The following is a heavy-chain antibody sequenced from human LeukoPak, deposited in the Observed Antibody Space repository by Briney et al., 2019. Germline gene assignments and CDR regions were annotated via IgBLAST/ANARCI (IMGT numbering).Heavy chain of an antibody. CDR1: GFDFSTYS. CDR2: ISGSSTYK. CDR3: ARDWGYSYGTREEIFDY. V-gene: IGHV3-21*04. D-gene: IGHD5-18*01. J-gene: IGHJ4*02. Sequence: PGGSLRLSCEVSGFDFSTYSMNWVRQAPGKGLEWVSCISGSSTYKFYADSVKGRFTISRDNAKNSLYLQMNSLRAEDTAVYYCARDWGYSYGTREEIFDYWGQGTLVTVSS.